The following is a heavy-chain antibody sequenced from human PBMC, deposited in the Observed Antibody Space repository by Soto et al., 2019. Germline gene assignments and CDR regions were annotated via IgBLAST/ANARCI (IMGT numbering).Heavy chain of an antibody. J-gene: IGHJ4*02. D-gene: IGHD5-18*01. V-gene: IGHV3-23*01. CDR1: GFTFSSYA. CDR2: ISGSGGST. Sequence: LRLSCAASGFTFSSYAMSWVRQAPGKGLEWVSAISGSGGSTYYADSVEGRFTISRDNSKNTLYLQMNSLRAEDTAVYYCAKIPRGYSYGLGYWGQGTLVTVSS. CDR3: AKIPRGYSYGLGY.